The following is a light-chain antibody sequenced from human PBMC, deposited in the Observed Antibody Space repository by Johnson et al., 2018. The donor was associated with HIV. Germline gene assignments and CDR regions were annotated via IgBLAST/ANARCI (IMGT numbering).Light chain of an antibody. CDR1: SSNIGNNY. J-gene: IGLJ1*01. CDR2: ESN. Sequence: QSVLTQPPSVSAAPGQKVTISCSGSSSNIGNNYVSWYQQLPGTAPKLLIYESNKRPSGIPDRFSGSKSGASATLGITGLQTGDEADYYCGTWESILSAGVFGTGTKVTVL. V-gene: IGLV1-51*02. CDR3: GTWESILSAGV.